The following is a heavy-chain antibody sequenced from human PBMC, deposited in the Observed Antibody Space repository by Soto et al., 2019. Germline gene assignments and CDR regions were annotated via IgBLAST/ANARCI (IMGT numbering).Heavy chain of an antibody. CDR2: IKSKTDGGTT. CDR1: GFTFSNAW. CDR3: TTDTYYDFWSGYSARGAYYYGMDV. V-gene: IGHV3-15*07. Sequence: GGSLRLSCAASGFTFSNAWMNWVRKAPGKGLEWVGRIKSKTDGGTTDYAAPVKGRFTISRDDSKNTLYLQMNSLKTEDTAVYYCTTDTYYDFWSGYSARGAYYYGMDVWGQGTTVTVSS. D-gene: IGHD3-3*01. J-gene: IGHJ6*02.